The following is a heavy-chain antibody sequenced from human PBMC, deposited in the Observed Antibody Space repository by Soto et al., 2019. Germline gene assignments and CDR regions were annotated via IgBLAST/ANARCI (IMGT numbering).Heavy chain of an antibody. CDR3: AKVSSSWYAGFFDL. V-gene: IGHV3-23*01. CDR2: LSDSGGSI. Sequence: EVQLLESGGGMVQPGGSLRLSCTASGFTFSSHAMTWVRQAPGKGLEWVSGLSDSGGSIYYADSVKGRFTISRDNSMNTLYLQMKTLRAEDKAVYYCAKVSSSWYAGFFDLWGQGTLVTVSA. J-gene: IGHJ4*02. CDR1: GFTFSSHA. D-gene: IGHD6-13*01.